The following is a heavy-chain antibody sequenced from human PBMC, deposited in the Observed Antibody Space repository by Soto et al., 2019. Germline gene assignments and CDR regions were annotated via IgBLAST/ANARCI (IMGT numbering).Heavy chain of an antibody. D-gene: IGHD3-22*01. CDR1: GGTFSSYA. V-gene: IGHV1-69*13. CDR3: ARGSGSVYSRHYYYYGMDV. CDR2: IIPIFGTA. Sequence: ASVKVSCKASGGTFSSYAISWVRQAPGQGLEWMGGIIPIFGTANYAQKFQGRVTITADESTSTAYMELSSLRSEDTAVYYCARGSGSVYSRHYYYYGMDVWRQRTTVTVSS. J-gene: IGHJ6*02.